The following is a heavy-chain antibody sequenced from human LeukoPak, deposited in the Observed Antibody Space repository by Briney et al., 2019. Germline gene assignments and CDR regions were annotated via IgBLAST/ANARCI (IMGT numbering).Heavy chain of an antibody. V-gene: IGHV4-34*01. J-gene: IGHJ6*03. CDR2: INHRGST. D-gene: IGHD4-17*01. CDR1: GGSFSGYY. Sequence: SETLSLTCAVYGGSFSGYYWSWIRQPPGKGLEWIGEINHRGSTNYNPSLKSRVTISVDTPKNQFSLKLSSVTAADTAVYYCARPFYGATSYYMDVWGKGTTVTISS. CDR3: ARPFYGATSYYMDV.